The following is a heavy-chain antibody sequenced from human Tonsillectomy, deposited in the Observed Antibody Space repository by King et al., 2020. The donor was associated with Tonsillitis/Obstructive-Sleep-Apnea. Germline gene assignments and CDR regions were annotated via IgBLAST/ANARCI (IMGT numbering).Heavy chain of an antibody. CDR3: ASRSYCGGDCYSEAFDY. CDR1: GGPISSSSYY. CDR2: IYYSGST. V-gene: IGHV4-39*01. Sequence: LQLQESGPGLVKPSETLSLTCTVSGGPISSSSYYWGWIRQPPGKGLEWIGSIYYSGSTYYNPSLKSRVTISVDTSKSQFSLKLSFVTAADTAVYYCASRSYCGGDCYSEAFDYWGQGTLVTVSS. J-gene: IGHJ4*02. D-gene: IGHD2-21*01.